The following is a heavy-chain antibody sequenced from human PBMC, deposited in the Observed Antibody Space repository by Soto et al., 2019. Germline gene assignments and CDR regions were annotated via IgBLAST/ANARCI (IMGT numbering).Heavy chain of an antibody. Sequence: SETLSLTCTVSGGSISSYYWSWIRQPPGKGLEWIGYIYYSGSTNYNPSLKSRVTISVDTSKNQFSLKLSSVTAADTAVYYCAKHWGSYRQGYFDYWGQGTLVTVSS. D-gene: IGHD3-16*02. CDR1: GGSISSYY. V-gene: IGHV4-59*08. CDR3: AKHWGSYRQGYFDY. J-gene: IGHJ4*02. CDR2: IYYSGST.